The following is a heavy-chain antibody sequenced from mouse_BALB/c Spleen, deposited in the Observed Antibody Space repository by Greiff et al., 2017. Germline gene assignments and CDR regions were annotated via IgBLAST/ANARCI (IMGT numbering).Heavy chain of an antibody. CDR3: AREDDGYTGFAY. V-gene: IGHV2-9*02. CDR2: IWAGGST. Sequence: QVQLKESGPGLVAPSQSLSITCTVSGFSLTSYGVHWVRQPPGKGLEWLGVIWAGGSTNYNSALMSRLSISKDNSKSQVFLKMNSLQTDDTAMYYCAREDDGYTGFAYWGQGTLVTVSA. D-gene: IGHD2-3*01. J-gene: IGHJ3*01. CDR1: GFSLTSYG.